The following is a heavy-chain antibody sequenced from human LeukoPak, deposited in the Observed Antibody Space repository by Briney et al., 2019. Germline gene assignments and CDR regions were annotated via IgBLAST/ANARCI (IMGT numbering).Heavy chain of an antibody. CDR1: GFTFSAYW. D-gene: IGHD6-19*01. CDR3: ARVGKNGWGFDH. Sequence: QSGGTLRLSCAASGFTFSAYWMTWVRQAPGKGLAWVANIIEGGDVKYYVDSVKGRFTISRDNTKNSVYLEMKSLRADDTAVYYCARVGKNGWGFDHWGQGTLVTVSS. V-gene: IGHV3-7*01. CDR2: IIEGGDVK. J-gene: IGHJ4*02.